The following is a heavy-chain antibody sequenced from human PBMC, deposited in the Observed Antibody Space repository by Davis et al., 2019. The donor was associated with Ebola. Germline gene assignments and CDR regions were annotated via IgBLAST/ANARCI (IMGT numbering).Heavy chain of an antibody. Sequence: MPSETLSLTCAVSGGSISSSNWWSWVRQPPGKGLEWIGEIYHSGSTNYNPSLKSRVTISVDKSKNQFSPKLSSVTAADTAVYYCARLGLTGTTYYGMDVWGQGTTVTVSS. CDR3: ARLGLTGTTYYGMDV. D-gene: IGHD1-7*01. CDR1: GGSISSSNW. V-gene: IGHV4-4*02. J-gene: IGHJ6*02. CDR2: IYHSGST.